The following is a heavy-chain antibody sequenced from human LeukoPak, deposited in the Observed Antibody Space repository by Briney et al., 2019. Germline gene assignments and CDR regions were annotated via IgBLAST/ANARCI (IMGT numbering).Heavy chain of an antibody. V-gene: IGHV3-11*01. CDR2: ISSSGSTI. CDR1: GFTFSDYY. J-gene: IGHJ4*02. Sequence: GGSLRLSCAASGFTFSDYYMSWIRQAPGKGLEWVSYISSSGSTIYYADSVKGRFTISRDNAKNSLYLQMNSPRAEDTAVYYCARDRAYSSGPFDYWGQGTLVTVSS. D-gene: IGHD6-19*01. CDR3: ARDRAYSSGPFDY.